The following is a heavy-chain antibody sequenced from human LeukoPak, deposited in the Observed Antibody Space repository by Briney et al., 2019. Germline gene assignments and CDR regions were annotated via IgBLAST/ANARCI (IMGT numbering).Heavy chain of an antibody. CDR3: ARDVTYCGGDCYWNWFDP. CDR1: GGSISSYY. J-gene: IGHJ5*02. V-gene: IGHV4-4*07. CDR2: IYTSGST. D-gene: IGHD2-21*02. Sequence: SETLSLTCTVSGGSISSYYWSWIRQPAGKGLEWIGRIYTSGSTNYNPSLKSRVTMSVDTSKNQFSLKLSSVTAADTAVYYCARDVTYCGGDCYWNWFDPWGQGTLVTVSS.